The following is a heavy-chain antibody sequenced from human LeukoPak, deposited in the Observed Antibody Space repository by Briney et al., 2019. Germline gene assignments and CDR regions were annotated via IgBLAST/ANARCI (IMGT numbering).Heavy chain of an antibody. CDR3: ARGPLSRYSYPRAPNAFDI. Sequence: SETLSLTCAVYGGSFSGYYWSWIRQPPGKGLEWIGEINHSGSTNYNPSLKSRVTISVDTSKNQFSLKLSSVTAADTAVYYCARGPLSRYSYPRAPNAFDIWGQGTMVTVSS. V-gene: IGHV4-34*01. CDR2: INHSGST. D-gene: IGHD5-18*01. CDR1: GGSFSGYY. J-gene: IGHJ3*02.